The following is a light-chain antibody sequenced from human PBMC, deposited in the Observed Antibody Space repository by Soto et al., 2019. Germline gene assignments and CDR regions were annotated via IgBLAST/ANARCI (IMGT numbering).Light chain of an antibody. CDR3: HQRQSWPRT. Sequence: EIVLTQSPATLSSFPGYRFTLSCRASQGVNTRLAWYQHRPGQAPRLLIYLTSNRAAGIPARFSGSGSGTDFTLTISDVQPEDFAIYHCHQRQSWPRTFGQGTKGDIK. CDR2: LTS. J-gene: IGKJ1*01. V-gene: IGKV3-11*01. CDR1: QGVNTR.